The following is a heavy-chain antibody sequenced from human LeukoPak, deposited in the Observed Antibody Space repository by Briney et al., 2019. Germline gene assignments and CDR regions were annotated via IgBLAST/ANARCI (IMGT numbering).Heavy chain of an antibody. CDR1: GFTFSSYL. J-gene: IGHJ4*02. D-gene: IGHD3-16*01. CDR2: INSDGSST. CDR3: ARGVGVPDY. Sequence: GSLRLSCAASGFTFSSYLVHLVRQAPGKGLVWVSRINSDGSSTSYADSVKGRFTISRDNAKNTLYLQMNSLRAEDTAVYYCARGVGVPDYWGQGTLVTVSS. V-gene: IGHV3-74*01.